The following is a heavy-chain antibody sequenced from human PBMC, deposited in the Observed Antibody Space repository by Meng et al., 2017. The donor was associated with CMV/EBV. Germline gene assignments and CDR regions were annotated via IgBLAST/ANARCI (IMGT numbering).Heavy chain of an antibody. V-gene: IGHV4-39*01. J-gene: IGHJ4*02. CDR3: ARLYGYCDY. CDR1: GGSISSSGYY. CDR2: IYYSGST. D-gene: IGHD5/OR15-5a*01. Sequence: SETLSLTCTVSGGSISSSGYYWGWIRQPPGMGLEWIGSIYYSGSTYYNPSLKSRVAISVDTSKNQFSLKLSSVAAADTAVYYCARLYGYCDYWGQGTLVTVSS.